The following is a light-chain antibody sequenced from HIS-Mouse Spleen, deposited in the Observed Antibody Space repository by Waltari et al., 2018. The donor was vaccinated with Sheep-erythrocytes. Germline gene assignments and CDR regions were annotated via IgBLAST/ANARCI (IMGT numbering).Light chain of an antibody. J-gene: IGLJ1*01. CDR3: CSYAGSYTYV. CDR1: SSDVGGYNY. CDR2: DVS. Sequence: QSALTQPRSVSGPPGQSVTISCTGTSSDVGGYNYVSWYQQHPGKAPQLMIYDVSNRPSGVPDRFSGSKSGNTASLTISGLQAEDEADYYCCSYAGSYTYVFGTGTKVTVL. V-gene: IGLV2-11*01.